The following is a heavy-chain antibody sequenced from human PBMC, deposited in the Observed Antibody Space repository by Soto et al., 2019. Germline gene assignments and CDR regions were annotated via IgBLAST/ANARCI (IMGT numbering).Heavy chain of an antibody. V-gene: IGHV4-59*08. Sequence: SETLSLTCTVSGGSISSYYWSWIRQPPGKGLEWIGYIYYSGSTNYNPSLKSRVTISVDTSKNQFSLKLSSVTAADTAVYYCARRIMITFGGVDAFDIWGQGTMVTVSS. CDR1: GGSISSYY. CDR3: ARRIMITFGGVDAFDI. CDR2: IYYSGST. J-gene: IGHJ3*02. D-gene: IGHD3-16*01.